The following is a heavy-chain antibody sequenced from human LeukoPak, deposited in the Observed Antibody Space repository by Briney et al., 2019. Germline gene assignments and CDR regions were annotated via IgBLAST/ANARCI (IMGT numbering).Heavy chain of an antibody. Sequence: GGSLRLSCAASGFTFSSYAMSWARQAPGKGLEWVSAISGSGGSTYYADSVKGRFTISRDNSKNTLYLQMNSLRAEDMAVYYCAKDLRGYGTYYFDYWGQGTLVSASS. CDR3: AKDLRGYGTYYFDY. J-gene: IGHJ4*02. CDR2: ISGSGGST. CDR1: GFTFSSYA. D-gene: IGHD4-17*01. V-gene: IGHV3-23*01.